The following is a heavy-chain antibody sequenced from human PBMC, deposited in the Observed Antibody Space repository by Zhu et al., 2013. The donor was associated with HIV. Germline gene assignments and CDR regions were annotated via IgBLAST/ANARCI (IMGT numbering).Heavy chain of an antibody. J-gene: IGHJ6*02. Sequence: QVQLVQSGAEVKKPGASVKVSCKASGYTLTGYYMHWVRQAPGQGPEWMGWINPNSGGTNYAQKFQGRVAMTRDTSISTAYMELSGLRSDDTAVYYCAREWGSGSMRGGWGIYYHGMDVVGPRDHGHRHL. D-gene: IGHD1-26*01. CDR1: GYTLTGYY. V-gene: IGHV1-2*02. CDR3: AREWGSGSMRGGWGIYYHGMDV. CDR2: INPNSGGT.